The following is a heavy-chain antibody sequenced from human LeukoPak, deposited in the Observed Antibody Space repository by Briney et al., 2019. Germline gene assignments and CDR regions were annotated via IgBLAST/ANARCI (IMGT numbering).Heavy chain of an antibody. Sequence: SETLSLTCTVSGGSISGYYWSWIRQPPGKGLEWIGEINHSGSTNYNPSLKSRVTISVDTSKNQFSLKLSSVTAADTAVYYCARLAAGSGWYLDWFDPWGQGTLVTVSS. J-gene: IGHJ5*02. CDR3: ARLAAGSGWYLDWFDP. V-gene: IGHV4-34*01. CDR2: INHSGST. D-gene: IGHD6-19*01. CDR1: GGSISGYY.